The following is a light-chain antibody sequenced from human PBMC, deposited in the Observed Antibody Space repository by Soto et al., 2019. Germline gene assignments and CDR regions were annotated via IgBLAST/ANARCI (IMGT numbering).Light chain of an antibody. V-gene: IGKV3-15*01. CDR3: QQYYDWPRT. CDR2: GES. Sequence: EIVMTQSPATLSVSPGERATFSCRASQSVSSNLAWYQQKPGQAPRLLIYGESARATGIPARFSGSGSGTEFTLTISSLQSEDFAVYFCQQYYDWPRTLGQGTKVDIK. CDR1: QSVSSN. J-gene: IGKJ1*01.